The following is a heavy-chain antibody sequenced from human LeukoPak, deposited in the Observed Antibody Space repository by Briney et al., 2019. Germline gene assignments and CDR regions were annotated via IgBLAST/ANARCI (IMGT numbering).Heavy chain of an antibody. CDR1: GYSFTSYW. D-gene: IGHD1-26*01. CDR2: IYPGDSDT. Sequence: GESLKISCKGSGYSFTSYWIGWVRQMPGKGLEWMGIIYPGDSDTRYSPSFQGQVTISADKSISTAYLQWSSLKASDTAMYYCARRYTYSGSYYGRKAFDIWGQGTMVTVSS. CDR3: ARRYTYSGSYYGRKAFDI. V-gene: IGHV5-51*01. J-gene: IGHJ3*02.